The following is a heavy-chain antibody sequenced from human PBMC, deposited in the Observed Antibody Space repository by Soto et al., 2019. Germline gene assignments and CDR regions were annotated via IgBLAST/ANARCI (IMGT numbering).Heavy chain of an antibody. CDR3: QGPISIAGSGY. Sequence: EVQVVESGGGLVKPGGSMRLSCVASGFGFNTYTMTWVRQAPGKGLEWVAAISSSGSYIHYAASVKGRFTISRDNAKKTLYLQMNSLRADDTALYYCQGPISIAGSGYWGQGTLVSVSS. J-gene: IGHJ4*02. D-gene: IGHD3-10*01. CDR2: ISSSGSYI. V-gene: IGHV3-21*01. CDR1: GFGFNTYT.